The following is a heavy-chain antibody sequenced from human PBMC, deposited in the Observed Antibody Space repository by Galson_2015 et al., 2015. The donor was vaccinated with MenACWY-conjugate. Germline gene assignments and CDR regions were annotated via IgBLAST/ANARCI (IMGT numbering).Heavy chain of an antibody. CDR3: ARVHLIGVVATGF. J-gene: IGHJ4*02. V-gene: IGHV3-48*04. D-gene: IGHD3-3*01. Sequence: SLRLSCAASGFTFGSYSMNWVHQAPGKGLEWVSYISSGSSTIYYADSVKGRFIISRDNAKNSLYLQMNSLRAEDTAVYYCARVHLIGVVATGFWGQGTLVTVSS. CDR1: GFTFGSYS. CDR2: ISSGSSTI.